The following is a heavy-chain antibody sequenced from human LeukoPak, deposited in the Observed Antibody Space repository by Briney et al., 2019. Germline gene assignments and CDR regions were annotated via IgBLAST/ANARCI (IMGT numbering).Heavy chain of an antibody. CDR2: INHSGST. V-gene: IGHV4-34*01. J-gene: IGHJ4*02. Sequence: SETLSLTCGVSGGSFSGYYWSWIRQPPGKWLEWIGEINHSGSTNYNPSLKSRVTISVDTSKNQFSLKLSSVTAADTAVYYCAMELYGSGTYYHDYWGQGTLVTVSS. D-gene: IGHD3-10*01. CDR1: GGSFSGYY. CDR3: AMELYGSGTYYHDY.